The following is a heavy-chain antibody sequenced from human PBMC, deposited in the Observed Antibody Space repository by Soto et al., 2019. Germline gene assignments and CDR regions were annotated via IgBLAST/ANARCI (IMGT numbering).Heavy chain of an antibody. J-gene: IGHJ4*02. CDR2: ISGSGGST. CDR3: ANGLSVVVLVAASDY. Sequence: GGSLRLSCAASGFTFSSYAMSWVRQAPGKGLEWVSAISGSGGSTYYADSVKGRFTISRDNSKNTLYLQMNSLRAEDTAVYYCANGLSVVVLVAASDYRGPGTLVTLSS. V-gene: IGHV3-23*01. CDR1: GFTFSSYA. D-gene: IGHD2-15*01.